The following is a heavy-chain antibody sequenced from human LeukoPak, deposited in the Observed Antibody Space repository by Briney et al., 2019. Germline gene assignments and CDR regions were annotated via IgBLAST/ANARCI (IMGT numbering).Heavy chain of an antibody. D-gene: IGHD3-22*01. CDR2: INHSGST. CDR1: GGSFSGYY. V-gene: IGHV4-34*01. CDR3: ARLKYYYDSSGYRAEYFQH. J-gene: IGHJ1*01. Sequence: SETLSLTCAVYGGSFSGYYWSWIRQPPGKGLEWIGEINHSGSTNYNPSLKSRVTISVYTSKNQFSLKLSSVTAADTAVYYCARLKYYYDSSGYRAEYFQHWGQGPLVTVSS.